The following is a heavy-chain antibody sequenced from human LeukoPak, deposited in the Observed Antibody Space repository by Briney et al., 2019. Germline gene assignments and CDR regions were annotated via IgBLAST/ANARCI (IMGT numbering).Heavy chain of an antibody. V-gene: IGHV4-39*02. J-gene: IGHJ6*03. CDR3: ARERRGYSGYDNYYYYMDV. CDR1: GGSISSSSYY. Sequence: SETLSLTCTVSGGSISSSSYYWGWIRQPPGKGLEWIGSIYYSGSTYYNPSLKSRVTISVDTSKNQFSLKLSSVTAADTAEYYCARERRGYSGYDNYYYYMDVWGKGTTVTVSS. CDR2: IYYSGST. D-gene: IGHD5-12*01.